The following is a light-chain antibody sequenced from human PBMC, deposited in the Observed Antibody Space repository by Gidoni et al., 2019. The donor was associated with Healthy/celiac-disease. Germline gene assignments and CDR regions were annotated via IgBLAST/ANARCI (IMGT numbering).Light chain of an antibody. Sequence: DIQMTQSPSSLSASVGDRVTITCQASQDISNYLNWYQQKPGKAPKLLIYDASNLETGVPSRFSGSGSGTDFTFNIRSLQPEDIATYYCQQYDNLPPLTFGGGTKVEIK. V-gene: IGKV1-33*01. J-gene: IGKJ4*01. CDR3: QQYDNLPPLT. CDR2: DAS. CDR1: QDISNY.